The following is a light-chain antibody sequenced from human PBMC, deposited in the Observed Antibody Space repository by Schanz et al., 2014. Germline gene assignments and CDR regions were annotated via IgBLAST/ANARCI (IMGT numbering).Light chain of an antibody. CDR1: QSITNY. CDR3: HQSYRTPWT. Sequence: DIQMTQSPSSLSASVGDRVTITCRASQSITNYVNWYQQKPGKVPEVLIYAASSLQSGVPSRFSGSGSGTDFTLTISSLQPEDFATYYCHQSYRTPWTFGQGTKVEIK. CDR2: AAS. J-gene: IGKJ1*01. V-gene: IGKV1-39*01.